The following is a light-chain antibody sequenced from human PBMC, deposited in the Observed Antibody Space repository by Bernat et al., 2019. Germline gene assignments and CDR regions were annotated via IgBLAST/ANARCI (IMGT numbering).Light chain of an antibody. CDR3: NAWTTNDVYV. Sequence: QSALTQPASVSGYPGQSITISCTGTSSDVGGFNYVSWYQQHPGKAPKLMISDVSDRPSGVSNRFSGTKSGNTASLTISGLQAEDEADYYCNAWTTNDVYVFGTGTKVTVL. CDR2: DVS. V-gene: IGLV2-14*03. J-gene: IGLJ1*01. CDR1: SSDVGGFNY.